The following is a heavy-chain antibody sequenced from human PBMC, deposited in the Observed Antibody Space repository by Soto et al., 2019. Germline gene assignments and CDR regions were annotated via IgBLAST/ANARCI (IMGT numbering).Heavy chain of an antibody. J-gene: IGHJ6*02. CDR1: GGTFSSYA. CDR3: ARVGTDYGGNSFPWWGMDV. D-gene: IGHD4-17*01. V-gene: IGHV1-69*13. Sequence: ASVKVSCKASGGTFSSYAISWVRQAPGQGLEWMGGIIPIFGTANYAQKFQGRVTITADESTSPAYMELSSLRSEYTAVYYCARVGTDYGGNSFPWWGMDVWGQGTTVNVSS. CDR2: IIPIFGTA.